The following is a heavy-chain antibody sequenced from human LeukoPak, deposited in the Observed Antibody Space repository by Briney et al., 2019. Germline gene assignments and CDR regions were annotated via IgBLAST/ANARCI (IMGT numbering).Heavy chain of an antibody. CDR3: AKEDPIVSVGFDY. J-gene: IGHJ4*02. D-gene: IGHD2-15*01. V-gene: IGHV3-23*01. Sequence: PGGSLRLSCAASGFTFSSYAMSWVRQAPGKGLEWISAISGSGNTYYADSVKGRLTISRDNSKNTLFLQMNSLRVEDTAVYYCAKEDPIVSVGFDYWGQGTLVTVTS. CDR1: GFTFSSYA. CDR2: ISGSGNT.